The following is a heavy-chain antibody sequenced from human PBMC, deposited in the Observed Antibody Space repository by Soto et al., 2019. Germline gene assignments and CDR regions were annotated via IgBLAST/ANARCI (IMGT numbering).Heavy chain of an antibody. CDR2: IIPIFGTA. CDR1: GGTFSSYA. J-gene: IGHJ4*02. D-gene: IGHD6-13*01. V-gene: IGHV1-69*01. CDR3: ARVTGSSCEY. Sequence: QVQLVQSGAEVKKPGSSVKVSCKASGGTFSSYAISWVRQAPGQGPEWMGGIIPIFGTANYAQKFQGRVTITAAEYRSTAYTELRSMRSEDTAVDYWARVTGSSCEYWGQGTLVTVSS.